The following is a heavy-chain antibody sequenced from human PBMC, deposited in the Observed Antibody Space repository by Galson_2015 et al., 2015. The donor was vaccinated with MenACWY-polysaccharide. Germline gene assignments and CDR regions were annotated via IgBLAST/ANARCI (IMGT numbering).Heavy chain of an antibody. CDR3: TAIVGSPDKFDT. J-gene: IGHJ3*02. V-gene: IGHV3-15*01. CDR2: IKSNRDGGTT. Sequence: LRLSCAASGFTFSNAWMSWVRQAPGKGLEWVGRIKSNRDGGTTDYAAPVKGRFAVSRDDPKNTLYPQMSSLESEDTGVYFCTAIVGSPDKFDTWGQGTMVTVSS. D-gene: IGHD1-26*01. CDR1: GFTFSNAW.